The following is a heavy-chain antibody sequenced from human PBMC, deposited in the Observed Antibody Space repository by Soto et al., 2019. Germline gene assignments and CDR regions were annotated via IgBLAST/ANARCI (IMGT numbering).Heavy chain of an antibody. V-gene: IGHV3-7*03. CDR2: INEDGSEK. CDR3: ARTGWPQSSYYFDY. Sequence: LRLSCAASGFSFSLFWMSWVRQTPGKGLEWVANINEDGSEKFFADSVKGRFTISRDNAKNSLSLQMNSLTADDTAVYYCARTGWPQSSYYFDYWGQGTLVTVSS. J-gene: IGHJ4*02. CDR1: GFSFSLFW. D-gene: IGHD3-16*01.